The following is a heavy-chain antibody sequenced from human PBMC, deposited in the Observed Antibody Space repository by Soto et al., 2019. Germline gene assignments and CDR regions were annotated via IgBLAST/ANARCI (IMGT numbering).Heavy chain of an antibody. CDR3: ARDPYVLRYFDWLSREPYFDY. Sequence: ASVKVSCKASGYTFTSYDINWVRQATGQGLEWMGWMNPNSGNTGYAQKFQGRVTMTRNTSISTAYMELSSLRSEDTAVYYCARDPYVLRYFDWLSREPYFDYWGQGTLVTVSS. D-gene: IGHD3-9*01. CDR1: GYTFTSYD. CDR2: MNPNSGNT. J-gene: IGHJ4*02. V-gene: IGHV1-8*01.